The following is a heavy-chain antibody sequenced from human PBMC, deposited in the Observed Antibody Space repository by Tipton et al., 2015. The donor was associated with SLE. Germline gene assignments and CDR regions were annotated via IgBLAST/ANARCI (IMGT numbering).Heavy chain of an antibody. CDR1: GGSISGSRYY. V-gene: IGHV4-39*07. J-gene: IGHJ4*02. D-gene: IGHD2-21*01. CDR2: IYYSGST. Sequence: TLSLTCTVSGGSISGSRYYWGWIRQPPGKGLEWIGSIYYSGSTYYNPSLKSRVTISVDTSKNQFSLKLSSVTAADTAVYYCARLSQSEHIVVRFDYWGQGTLVTVSS. CDR3: ARLSQSEHIVVRFDY.